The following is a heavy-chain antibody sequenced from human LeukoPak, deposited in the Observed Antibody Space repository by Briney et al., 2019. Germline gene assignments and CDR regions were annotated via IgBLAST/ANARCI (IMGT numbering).Heavy chain of an antibody. V-gene: IGHV3-23*01. CDR3: AKDPELAGLDDAFDI. J-gene: IGHJ3*02. Sequence: QPGGSLRLSCAASGFTVSSNYMSWVRQAPGKGLEWVSAISGSGGSTYYADSVKGRFTISRDNSKNTLYLQMNSLRAEDTAVYYCAKDPELAGLDDAFDIWGQGTMVTVSS. CDR1: GFTVSSNY. D-gene: IGHD1-1*01. CDR2: ISGSGGST.